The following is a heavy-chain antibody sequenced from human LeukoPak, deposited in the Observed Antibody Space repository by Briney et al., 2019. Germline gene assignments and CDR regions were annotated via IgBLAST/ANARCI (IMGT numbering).Heavy chain of an antibody. CDR3: MRSDGGRDLRELEDF. D-gene: IGHD1-26*01. CDR1: GYSFSGYG. V-gene: IGHV1-18*01. CDR2: ISAYSGDT. J-gene: IGHJ4*02. Sequence: ASVKASCKASGYSFSGYGIRWVRQAPGEGREWMGWISAYSGDTNYAQRLQGRVTMTTDTSTTTAYIELRSLRSDDPAVYYCMRSDGGRDLRELEDFWGQGTLVTVSS.